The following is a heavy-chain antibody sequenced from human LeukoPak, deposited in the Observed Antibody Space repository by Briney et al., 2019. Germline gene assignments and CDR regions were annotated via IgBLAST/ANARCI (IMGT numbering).Heavy chain of an antibody. CDR1: GGSISSLY. J-gene: IGHJ3*02. CDR3: ARGPGTSSSYAFDI. V-gene: IGHV4-4*07. D-gene: IGHD2-8*01. CDR2: VYATGST. Sequence: SETLSPTCTVSGGSISSLYWSWIRQPAGKGLEWIGRVYATGSTNYNPSLKSRVTMSVDTSKNQFSLKLSSVTAADTAVYYCARGPGTSSSYAFDIWGQRTMVTVSS.